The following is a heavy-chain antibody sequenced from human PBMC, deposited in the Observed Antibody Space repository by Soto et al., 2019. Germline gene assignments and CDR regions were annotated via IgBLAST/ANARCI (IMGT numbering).Heavy chain of an antibody. Sequence: GGSLRLSCAASGFTFSSYAMSWVRQAPGKGLEWVSAISGSGGSTYYADSVKGRFTISRDNSKNTLYLQMNSLRAEDTAVYYCAKDPVRAGGNYYYGMDVWGQGTTVTVSS. CDR3: AKDPVRAGGNYYYGMDV. J-gene: IGHJ6*02. CDR1: GFTFSSYA. D-gene: IGHD3-10*01. CDR2: ISGSGGST. V-gene: IGHV3-23*01.